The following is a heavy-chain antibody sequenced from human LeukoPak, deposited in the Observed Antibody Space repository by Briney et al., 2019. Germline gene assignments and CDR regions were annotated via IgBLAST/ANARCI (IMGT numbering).Heavy chain of an antibody. Sequence: GGSLRLSCPASGFTFSSIAMSWVRQHPDNGLESVSTMSGSGGGTSYADCVKGRFTISRDDSKNTLYLQMNSLRADDTAVYYCAKDLGRYRNNFFDYWGQGNLVTVSS. J-gene: IGHJ4*02. CDR3: AKDLGRYRNNFFDY. D-gene: IGHD7-27*01. V-gene: IGHV3-23*01. CDR1: GFTFSSIA. CDR2: MSGSGGGT.